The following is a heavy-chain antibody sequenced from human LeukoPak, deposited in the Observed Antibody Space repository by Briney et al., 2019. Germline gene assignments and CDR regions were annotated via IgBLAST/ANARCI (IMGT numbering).Heavy chain of an antibody. CDR2: IYHSGST. CDR1: GYSISTGYY. J-gene: IGHJ6*03. V-gene: IGHV4-38-2*02. D-gene: IGHD2-21*01. Sequence: PSETLSLTCTVSGYSISTGYYWGWIRQPPGKGLEWIGSIYHSGSTYYNPSLKSRVTISVDTSKNQFSLKLSSVIAADTAVYYCARVDWLANHYYYMDVCGKATTVTVSS. CDR3: ARVDWLANHYYYMDV.